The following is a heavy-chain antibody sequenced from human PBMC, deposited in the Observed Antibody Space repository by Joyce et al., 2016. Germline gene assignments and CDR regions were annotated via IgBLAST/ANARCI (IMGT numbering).Heavy chain of an antibody. CDR1: GDSFSDTGYY. CDR3: ATSLPSRVGGFQFFGLDV. CDR2: IYNSETT. V-gene: IGHV4-61*08. D-gene: IGHD3-10*01. J-gene: IGHJ6*02. Sequence: HLQESGPGLVKPSETLSLTCTISGDSFSDTGYYWSWIRQPPGKGLEWLGFIYNSETTHYNPALGGRLSISSGAAKKQFSLRLTSVTSADTAVYYCATSLPSRVGGFQFFGLDVWGQGTTVIVS.